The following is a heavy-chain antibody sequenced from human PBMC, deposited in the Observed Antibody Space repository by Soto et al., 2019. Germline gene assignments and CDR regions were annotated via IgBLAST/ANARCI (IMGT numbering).Heavy chain of an antibody. J-gene: IGHJ3*02. Sequence: GGSLRLSCAASGFTFSSYAMSWVRQAPGKGLEWVSAISGSGGSTYYADSVKGRFTISRDNSKNTLYLQMNSLRAEDTAVYSCAKGLLWWDRPAYDAFDIWGQGTMVTVSS. CDR3: AKGLLWWDRPAYDAFDI. V-gene: IGHV3-23*01. CDR1: GFTFSSYA. D-gene: IGHD1-26*01. CDR2: ISGSGGST.